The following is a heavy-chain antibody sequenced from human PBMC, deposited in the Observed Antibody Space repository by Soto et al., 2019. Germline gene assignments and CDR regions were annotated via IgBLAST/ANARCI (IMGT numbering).Heavy chain of an antibody. CDR1: GFTFSNYA. D-gene: IGHD3-16*01. CDR2: ISSSGFST. J-gene: IGHJ3*02. Sequence: GGSLRLSCAASGFTFSNYAMSWVRQAPGRGPEWVSGISSSGFSTYYADSVKGRLSISSDSSKNTLFLQMNSLRADDTAVYFCATFTFGRPFDTWGQGTMVTVSS. V-gene: IGHV3-23*01. CDR3: ATFTFGRPFDT.